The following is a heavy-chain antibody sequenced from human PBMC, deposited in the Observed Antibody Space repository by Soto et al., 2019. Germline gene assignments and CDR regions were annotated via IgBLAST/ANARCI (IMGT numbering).Heavy chain of an antibody. D-gene: IGHD3-10*01. CDR2: INPNSGGT. CDR3: ARGSAMVRGVIISPYYYYYMDV. J-gene: IGHJ6*03. CDR1: GYTFTGYY. V-gene: IGHV1-2*04. Sequence: ASVKVSCKASGYTFTGYYMHWVRQAPGQGLEWMGWINPNSGGTNYAQKFQGWVTMTRGTSISTAYMELSRLRSDDTAVYYCARGSAMVRGVIISPYYYYYMDVWGKGTTVTVSS.